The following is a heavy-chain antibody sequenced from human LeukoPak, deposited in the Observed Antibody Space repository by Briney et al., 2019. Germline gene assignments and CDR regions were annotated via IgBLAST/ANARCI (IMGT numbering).Heavy chain of an antibody. D-gene: IGHD3-16*01. CDR1: GGSFSDYY. Sequence: SETLSLTCGVYGGSFSDYYWTWIRQPPGKGLEWIGEINHSGSTNYNPSLKSRVTISVDMSKYQFSLKLSSVTAADTAVYYCARARWLTPFDYWGQGTLVTVSS. J-gene: IGHJ4*02. CDR2: INHSGST. CDR3: ARARWLTPFDY. V-gene: IGHV4-34*01.